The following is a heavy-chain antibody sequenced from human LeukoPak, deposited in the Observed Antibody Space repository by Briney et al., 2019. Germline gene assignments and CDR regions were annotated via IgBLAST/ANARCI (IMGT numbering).Heavy chain of an antibody. D-gene: IGHD6-13*01. CDR2: IHYTGST. CDR1: GGSIRNYY. CDR3: ARVVGYSSTWSPFDI. Sequence: PSETLSLTCTVSGGSIRNYYWSWIRQPPGRGLEWIGFIHYTGSTNYNPSLKSRVTIAVDTSKNKFSLKLTSVTAADTAVYYCARVVGYSSTWSPFDIWGQGTMVTVSS. V-gene: IGHV4-59*01. J-gene: IGHJ3*02.